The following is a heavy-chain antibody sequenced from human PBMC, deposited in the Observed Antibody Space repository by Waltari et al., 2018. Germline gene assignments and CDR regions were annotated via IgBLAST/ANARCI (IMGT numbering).Heavy chain of an antibody. CDR1: GFTFISYW. CDR2: IKRDGSTT. D-gene: IGHD6-13*01. Sequence: EVQLVESGGDSVQPGGSLRLSCAVSGFTFISYWMHWVRQDPGQGLVWVARIKRDGSTTTYADSVKGRFTISRDNAKNTLYLQMNSLRAEDTAVYYCAREIAVTGQYYFDYWGQGTLVTVSS. CDR3: AREIAVTGQYYFDY. J-gene: IGHJ4*02. V-gene: IGHV3-74*01.